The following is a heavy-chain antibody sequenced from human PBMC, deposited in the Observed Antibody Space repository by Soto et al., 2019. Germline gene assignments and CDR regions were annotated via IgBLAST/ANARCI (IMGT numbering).Heavy chain of an antibody. J-gene: IGHJ6*02. CDR3: AKDRIVMIRGVMNYYGMDV. D-gene: IGHD3-10*01. Sequence: QVQLVESGGGVVQPGRSLRLSCAASGFTFSNYGMHWVRQAPGKGLEWVAFILYDGSDKYFADSVKGRFTISRDNSKNPLELQMNSLRAEDTAVYYCAKDRIVMIRGVMNYYGMDVWGQGTTVTVSS. V-gene: IGHV3-30*18. CDR2: ILYDGSDK. CDR1: GFTFSNYG.